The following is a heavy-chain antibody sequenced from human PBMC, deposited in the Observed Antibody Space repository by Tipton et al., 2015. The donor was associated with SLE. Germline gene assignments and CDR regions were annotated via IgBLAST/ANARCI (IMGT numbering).Heavy chain of an antibody. CDR3: AGTYYGDVYYSMDV. CDR1: GGSISSGGYS. D-gene: IGHD4-17*01. J-gene: IGHJ6*03. V-gene: IGHV4-30-2*01. Sequence: TLSLTCAVSGGSISSGGYSWSWIRQPPGKGLEWIGYIYHSGSTYYNPSLKSRVTISVDRSKNQFSLKLSSVTAADTAVYYCAGTYYGDVYYSMDVWGKGTTVTVSS. CDR2: IYHSGST.